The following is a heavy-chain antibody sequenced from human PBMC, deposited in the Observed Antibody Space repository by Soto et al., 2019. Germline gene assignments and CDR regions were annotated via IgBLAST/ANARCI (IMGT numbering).Heavy chain of an antibody. CDR2: TFDSGSA. J-gene: IGHJ4*02. D-gene: IGHD5-18*01. CDR1: GGSLSRLY. CDR3: ARGGYSVPYDY. V-gene: IGHV4-59*01. Sequence: SETLSLTCTVSGGSLSRLYWTWIRQPPGQPLEWIGSTFDSGSANYNPSLKSRVIISVDTSKSQFSLKVSSVTAADTAVYYCARGGYSVPYDYSGQATLVTVSS.